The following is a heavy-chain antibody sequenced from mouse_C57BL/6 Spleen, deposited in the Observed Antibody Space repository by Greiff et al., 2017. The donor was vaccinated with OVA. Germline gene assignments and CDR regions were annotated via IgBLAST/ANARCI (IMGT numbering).Heavy chain of an antibody. J-gene: IGHJ4*01. CDR1: GYTFTSYW. Sequence: VQLQQPGAELVKPGASVKLSCKASGYTFTSYWMHWVKQRPGQGLEWIGMIHPNSGSTNYNEKFKSKATLTVDKSSSTAYMQLSSLTSEDSAVYYCARSFITTVVAEYYYAMDYWGQGTSVTVSS. D-gene: IGHD1-1*01. V-gene: IGHV1-64*01. CDR3: ARSFITTVVAEYYYAMDY. CDR2: IHPNSGST.